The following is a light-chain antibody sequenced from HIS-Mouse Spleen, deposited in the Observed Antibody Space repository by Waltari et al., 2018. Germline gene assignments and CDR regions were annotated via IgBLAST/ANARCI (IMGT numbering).Light chain of an antibody. CDR3: QQYDNLHRLT. CDR1: QDIRNY. J-gene: IGKJ3*01. CDR2: DAS. V-gene: IGKV1-33*01. Sequence: DIQMTQSPSSLSASVGHRVTIPCQASQDIRNYLNWYQQKPGKAPKLLIYDASNLETGVPSRFSGSGSGTDFTFTISSLQPEDIATYYCQQYDNLHRLTFGPGTKVDIK.